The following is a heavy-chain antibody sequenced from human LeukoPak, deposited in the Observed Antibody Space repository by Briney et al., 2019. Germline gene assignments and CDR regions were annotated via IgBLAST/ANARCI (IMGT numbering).Heavy chain of an antibody. CDR3: ARPVRCSATTCTGPFDY. CDR1: GESFSGYF. V-gene: IGHV4-34*01. D-gene: IGHD6-19*01. CDR2: INHSGYT. J-gene: IGHJ4*02. Sequence: SETLSLTCAVYGESFSGYFWSWIRQPPGKGLEWIGEINHSGYTNYNPSLKSRVTISVDTSKKQFSLRLNSVTAADTAVYYCARPVRCSATTCTGPFDYWGQGTLVTVSS.